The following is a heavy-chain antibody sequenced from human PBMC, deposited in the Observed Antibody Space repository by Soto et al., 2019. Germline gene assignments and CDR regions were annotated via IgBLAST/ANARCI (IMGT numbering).Heavy chain of an antibody. CDR3: ATREPNSRTYCGDFGY. Sequence: PSETLSLTCNVSGVSGDSFTNYFWSWLRQTPGKGLEWIGYIYHTGNTNNNPSLESRVVISIDTSKNQFSLKLNSVTAADTAVYYCATREPNSRTYCGDFGYWGQGTQGTVAS. J-gene: IGHJ4*02. CDR1: GDSFTNYF. D-gene: IGHD1-26*01. V-gene: IGHV4-59*08. CDR2: IYHTGNT.